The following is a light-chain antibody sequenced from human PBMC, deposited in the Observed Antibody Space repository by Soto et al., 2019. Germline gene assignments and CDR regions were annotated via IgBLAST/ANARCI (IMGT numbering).Light chain of an antibody. V-gene: IGLV1-36*01. J-gene: IGLJ3*02. Sequence: QPVLTQPPSVSAAPRQRVTISCSGSSSNIGNNAVNWYQQLPGKAPKLLIYYDDLLPSGVSDRFSGSKSGTSASLAISGLQSEDEADYYCAAWDDSLNGQVFGGGTKLTVL. CDR1: SSNIGNNA. CDR2: YDD. CDR3: AAWDDSLNGQV.